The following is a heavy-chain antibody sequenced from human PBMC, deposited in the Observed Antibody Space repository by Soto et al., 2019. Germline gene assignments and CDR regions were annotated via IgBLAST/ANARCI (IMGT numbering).Heavy chain of an antibody. CDR2: TYYRARWYS. CDR1: GDSVSSNSAA. Sequence: SHTLSLTCAISGDSVSSNSAAWNWIRQSPSRGLEWLGRTYYRARWYSDYAESLRSRININPDTSKNQFSLQLSSVTPEDTAVYYCAGVFGTIYYYGMDVWGQGTTGTGSS. J-gene: IGHJ6*02. D-gene: IGHD1-7*01. CDR3: AGVFGTIYYYGMDV. V-gene: IGHV6-1*01.